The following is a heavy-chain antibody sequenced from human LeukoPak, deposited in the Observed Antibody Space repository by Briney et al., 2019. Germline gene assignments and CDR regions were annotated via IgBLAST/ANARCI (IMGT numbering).Heavy chain of an antibody. D-gene: IGHD2-2*01. J-gene: IGHJ6*03. Sequence: SETLSLTCAVYGGSFSGYYWSWIRQPPGKGLEWIGEINHSGSTNYNPSLKSRVTISVDTSKNQFSLKLSSVTAADTAVYYCARGRDIVVVPAAVSPNYYYMDVWGKGTTVTVPS. V-gene: IGHV4-34*01. CDR3: ARGRDIVVVPAAVSPNYYYMDV. CDR2: INHSGST. CDR1: GGSFSGYY.